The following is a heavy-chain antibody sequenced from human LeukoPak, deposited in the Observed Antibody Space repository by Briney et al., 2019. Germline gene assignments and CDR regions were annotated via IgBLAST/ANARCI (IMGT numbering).Heavy chain of an antibody. CDR2: IWYDGSNK. D-gene: IGHD3-10*01. V-gene: IGHV3-33*01. CDR1: GFTFSSYG. J-gene: IGHJ4*02. Sequence: QPGGSLGLSCAASGFTFSSYGMHWVRQAPGKGLEWVAVIWYDGSNKYYADSVKGRFTISRDNSKNTLYLQMNSLRAEDTAVYYCARGQYGSGSYSDPLDYWGQGTLVTVSS. CDR3: ARGQYGSGSYSDPLDY.